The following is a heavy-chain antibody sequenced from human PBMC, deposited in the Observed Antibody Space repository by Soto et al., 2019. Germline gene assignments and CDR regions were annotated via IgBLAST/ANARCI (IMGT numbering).Heavy chain of an antibody. D-gene: IGHD3-16*01. J-gene: IGHJ4*02. Sequence: SETLSLTCTVSGGSISSGDYYWSWIRQPPGKGLEWIGYIYYSGSTYYNPSLKSRVTISVDTSKNQFSLKLSSVTAADTAVYYCAGVGGVFMSTGDYWGQGTLVTVSS. CDR1: GGSISSGDYY. CDR3: AGVGGVFMSTGDY. V-gene: IGHV4-30-4*01. CDR2: IYYSGST.